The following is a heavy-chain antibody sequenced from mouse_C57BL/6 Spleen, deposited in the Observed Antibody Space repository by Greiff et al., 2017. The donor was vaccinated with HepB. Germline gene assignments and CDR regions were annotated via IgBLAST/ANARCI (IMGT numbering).Heavy chain of an antibody. Sequence: QVQLKQPGAELVKPGASVKMSCKASGYTFTSYWITWVKQRPGQGLEWIGDIYPGSGSTNYNEKFKSKATLTVDTSSSTAYMQLSSLTSEDSAVYYCARRGGYDYYAIDYWGQGTSVTVSS. J-gene: IGHJ4*01. V-gene: IGHV1-55*01. CDR2: IYPGSGST. CDR3: ARRGGYDYYAIDY. D-gene: IGHD3-1*01. CDR1: GYTFTSYW.